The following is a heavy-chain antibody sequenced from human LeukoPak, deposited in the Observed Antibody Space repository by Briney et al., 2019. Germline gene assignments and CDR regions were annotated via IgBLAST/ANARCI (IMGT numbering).Heavy chain of an antibody. V-gene: IGHV1-18*01. D-gene: IGHD4-17*01. CDR2: ISAYNGNT. J-gene: IGHJ4*02. CDR3: ARDSNLQNTVTTHPLGY. CDR1: GYTFTSYG. Sequence: ASVKVSCKASGYTFTSYGISWVRQAPGQGLEWMRWISAYNGNTNYAQKLQGRVTMTTDTSTSTAYMELRSLRSDDTAVYYCARDSNLQNTVTTHPLGYWGQGTLVTVSS.